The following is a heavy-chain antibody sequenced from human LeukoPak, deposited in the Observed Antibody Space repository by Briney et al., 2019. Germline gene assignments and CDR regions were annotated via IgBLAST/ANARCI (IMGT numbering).Heavy chain of an antibody. CDR3: AREVLHPAAMALDY. D-gene: IGHD2-2*01. CDR2: INPNSGGT. Sequence: ASVKVSCKASGYTFTGYYMHWVRQAPGQGLEWMGWINPNSGGTNYAQKFQGRVTMTRATSISTAYMELSRLRSDDTAVYYCAREVLHPAAMALDYWGQGTLVTVSS. V-gene: IGHV1-2*02. J-gene: IGHJ4*02. CDR1: GYTFTGYY.